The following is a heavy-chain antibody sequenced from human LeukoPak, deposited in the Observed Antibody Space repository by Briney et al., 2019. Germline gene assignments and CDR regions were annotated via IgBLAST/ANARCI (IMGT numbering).Heavy chain of an antibody. CDR2: IYYSGST. D-gene: IGHD1-14*01. CDR3: ARATTSSVTAYYYGMDV. J-gene: IGHJ6*02. V-gene: IGHV4-59*01. Sequence: SETLSLTCTVSGGSISSYYWSWIRQPPGKGLEWIGYIYYSGSTNYNPSLKSRVTISVDTSKNQFPLKLSSVTAADTAVYYCARATTSSVTAYYYGMDVWGQGTTVTVSS. CDR1: GGSISSYY.